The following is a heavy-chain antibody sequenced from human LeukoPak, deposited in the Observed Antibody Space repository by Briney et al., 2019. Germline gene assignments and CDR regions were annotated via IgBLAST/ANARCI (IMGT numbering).Heavy chain of an antibody. J-gene: IGHJ5*02. CDR2: INPDGSWT. CDR3: ARYEQRPGVTASDP. CDR1: GFTFNSYW. V-gene: IGHV3-74*01. D-gene: IGHD2-21*02. Sequence: GGSLRLSCAASGFTFNSYWMVWFRQAPGKGLVWVSCINPDGSWTLHADSVKGRFAISRDYARNTLYLQMNSLGLEDTAMYYCARYEQRPGVTASDPWSQGTLVTVSS.